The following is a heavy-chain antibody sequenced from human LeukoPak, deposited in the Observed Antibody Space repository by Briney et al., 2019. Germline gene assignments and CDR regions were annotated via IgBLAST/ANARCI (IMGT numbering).Heavy chain of an antibody. Sequence: SETLSLTCTVSGGSISSYYWSWIRQPPGKGLEWIGYIYYSGSTNYNSSLKSRVTISVDTSKNQFSLKLSSVTAADTAVYYCARVTPSSGWYLGDYWGQGTLVTVSS. CDR2: IYYSGST. CDR3: ARVTPSSGWYLGDY. D-gene: IGHD6-19*01. V-gene: IGHV4-59*01. J-gene: IGHJ4*02. CDR1: GGSISSYY.